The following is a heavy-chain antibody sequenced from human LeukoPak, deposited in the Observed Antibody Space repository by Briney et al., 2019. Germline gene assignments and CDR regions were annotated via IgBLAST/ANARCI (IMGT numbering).Heavy chain of an antibody. CDR1: GFTFSSYS. Sequence: GGSLRLSCAASGFTFSSYSMNWVRQAPGKGLEWVSCISSSSSTIYYADSVKGRFTISRDNAKNSLYLQMNSLGAEDTAVYYCASSFNVVVAAIPFDYWGQGTLVTVSS. D-gene: IGHD2-15*01. CDR2: ISSSSSTI. J-gene: IGHJ4*02. V-gene: IGHV3-48*01. CDR3: ASSFNVVVAAIPFDY.